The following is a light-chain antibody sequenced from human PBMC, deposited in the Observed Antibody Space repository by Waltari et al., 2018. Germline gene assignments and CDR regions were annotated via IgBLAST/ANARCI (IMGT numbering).Light chain of an antibody. Sequence: SFELTQDPAVSVALGQTVRITCQGASLRTLHASWYQLKPGQAPLLVMYGKDKRPSGIPDRISGYSSGTTSSLTITGAQAEDEADYYCSSRNGRENDVIFAGGTKLTVL. CDR3: SSRNGRENDVI. V-gene: IGLV3-19*01. J-gene: IGLJ2*01. CDR2: GKD. CDR1: SLRTLH.